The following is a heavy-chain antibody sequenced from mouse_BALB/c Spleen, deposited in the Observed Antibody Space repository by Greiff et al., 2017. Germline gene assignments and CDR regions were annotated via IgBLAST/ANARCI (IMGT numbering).Heavy chain of an antibody. CDR3: ARENYGSSYGRFAY. Sequence: EVQLVESGGGLVQPGGSLRLSCATSGFTFTDYYMSWVRQPPGKALEWLGFIRNKANGYTTEYSASVKGRFTISRDNSQSILYLQMNTLRAEDSATYYCARENYGSSYGRFAYWGQGTLVTVSA. J-gene: IGHJ3*01. CDR2: IRNKANGYTT. CDR1: GFTFTDYY. V-gene: IGHV7-3*02. D-gene: IGHD1-1*01.